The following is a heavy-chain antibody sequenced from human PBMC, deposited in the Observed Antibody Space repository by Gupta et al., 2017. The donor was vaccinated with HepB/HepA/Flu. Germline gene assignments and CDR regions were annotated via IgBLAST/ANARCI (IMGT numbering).Heavy chain of an antibody. J-gene: IGHJ6*02. D-gene: IGHD4-17*01. CDR1: GFPFKNYA. CDR3: ARTDFGDYEPYYYGMDV. V-gene: IGHV3-23*01. Sequence: EVQLLESGGGLVPPGGSLRLSCAASGFPFKNYAMSWVRQAPGKGVEWVSGSSTTGDTAYYAESAKGRFTSSRDNSKNTLYLQMTSLRAEDTAIYYCARTDFGDYEPYYYGMDVWGQGTTVSVAS. CDR2: SSTTGDTA.